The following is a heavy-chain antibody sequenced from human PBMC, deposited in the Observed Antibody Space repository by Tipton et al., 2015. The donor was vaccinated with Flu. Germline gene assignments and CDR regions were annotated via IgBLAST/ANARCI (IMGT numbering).Heavy chain of an antibody. J-gene: IGHJ4*02. D-gene: IGHD3-10*01. CDR3: ARAGVWFGELSVGPPSDY. Sequence: SLRLSCAASGFTVSSNYMSWVRQAPGKGLEWVSVLYSGGSTYYADSVKGRFTISRDNSKNTLYLQMNSLRAEDTAVYYCARAGVWFGELSVGPPSDYWGQGTLVTVSS. V-gene: IGHV3-53*01. CDR2: LYSGGST. CDR1: GFTVSSNY.